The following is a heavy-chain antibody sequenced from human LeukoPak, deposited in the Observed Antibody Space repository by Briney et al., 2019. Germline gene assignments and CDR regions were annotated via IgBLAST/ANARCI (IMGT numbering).Heavy chain of an antibody. J-gene: IGHJ5*02. CDR2: ISDDGLNT. CDR3: ARRHLRGNTLRGGHHLDP. Sequence: GTSLRLSCSTSGFTFNSHGFHWVRQAPGKGLEWVAAISDDGLNTFYIDSVKGRFTISRDDSKNAVSLQMTSLRSEDTAMYYCARRHLRGNTLRGGHHLDPWGLGTLVAVSS. CDR1: GFTFNSHG. V-gene: IGHV3-30*03. D-gene: IGHD1-14*01.